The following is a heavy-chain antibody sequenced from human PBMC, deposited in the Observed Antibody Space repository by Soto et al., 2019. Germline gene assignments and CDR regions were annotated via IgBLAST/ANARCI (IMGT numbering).Heavy chain of an antibody. CDR1: GGSISSSSYY. Sequence: SETLSLTCTVSGGSISSSSYYWGWIRQPPGKGLEWIGYIYYSGSTNYNPSLKSRVTISVDTSKNQFSLKLSSVTAADTAVYYCARESRIVGATTFDYWGQGTLVTVSS. V-gene: IGHV4-61*05. CDR3: ARESRIVGATTFDY. J-gene: IGHJ4*02. D-gene: IGHD1-26*01. CDR2: IYYSGST.